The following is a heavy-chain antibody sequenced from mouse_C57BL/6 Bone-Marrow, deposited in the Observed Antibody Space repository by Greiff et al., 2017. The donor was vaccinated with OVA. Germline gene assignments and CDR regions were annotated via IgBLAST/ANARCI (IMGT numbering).Heavy chain of an antibody. CDR3: ARYWDY. V-gene: IGHV1-69*01. D-gene: IGHD4-1*01. Sequence: VQLQQSGAELVMPGASVKLSCKASGYTFTSYWMHWVKQRPGQGLEWIGEIDPSDSYTNYNQKFKGKSTLTVDKSSSTAYMQLSSLTSEDSAVYYCARYWDYWGQGTTLTVSS. J-gene: IGHJ2*01. CDR1: GYTFTSYW. CDR2: IDPSDSYT.